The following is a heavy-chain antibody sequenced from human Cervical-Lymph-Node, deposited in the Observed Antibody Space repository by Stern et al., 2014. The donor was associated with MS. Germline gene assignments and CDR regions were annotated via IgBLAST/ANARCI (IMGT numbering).Heavy chain of an antibody. CDR3: ARPAFGGTYYGSFDV. Sequence: VQLVQSGAEVKKPGESLKISCKGTGYSFASYWIGWVRQMPGKGLEWMGIFYPRDSNTIYSPSFEGEVTISADKSVSTAYLQWSSLKASDTAMYYCARPAFGGTYYGSFDVWGQGTMVTVSS. CDR1: GYSFASYW. CDR2: FYPRDSNT. J-gene: IGHJ3*01. V-gene: IGHV5-51*03. D-gene: IGHD1-26*01.